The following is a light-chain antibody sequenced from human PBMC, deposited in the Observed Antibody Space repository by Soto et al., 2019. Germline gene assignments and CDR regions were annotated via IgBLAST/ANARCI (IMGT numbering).Light chain of an antibody. V-gene: IGLV2-14*01. Sequence: LTQPASVSGSPGQSITISCTGTSSDVGGYNYVSWYQQHPGKAPKLMIYDVSNRPSGVSNRFSGSKSGNTASLTISGLQAEDEADYYCSSYTSSSILYVFGTGTKVTVL. CDR2: DVS. J-gene: IGLJ1*01. CDR3: SSYTSSSILYV. CDR1: SSDVGGYNY.